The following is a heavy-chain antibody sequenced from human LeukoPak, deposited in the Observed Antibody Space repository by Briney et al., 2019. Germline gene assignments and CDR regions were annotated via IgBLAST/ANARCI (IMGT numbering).Heavy chain of an antibody. CDR2: IYYSGST. CDR1: GGSISSSSYY. J-gene: IGHJ5*02. CDR3: ARHVEGYSSNWYRGWFDP. D-gene: IGHD6-13*01. Sequence: SETLSLTCTVSGGSISSSSYYWGWLRQPPGKGLEWIGSIYYSGSTYYNPSLKSRVTISVDTSKNQFSLKLSSVTAADTAMYYCARHVEGYSSNWYRGWFDPWGQGTLVTVSS. V-gene: IGHV4-39*01.